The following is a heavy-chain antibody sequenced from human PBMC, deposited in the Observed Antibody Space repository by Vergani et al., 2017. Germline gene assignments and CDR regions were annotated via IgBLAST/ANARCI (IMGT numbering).Heavy chain of an antibody. CDR1: GYTFTGYY. D-gene: IGHD2-8*01. V-gene: IGHV1-2*02. CDR2: INPNSGGT. Sequence: QVQLVQSGAEVKKPGASVKVSCKASGYTFTGYYMHWVRQAPGQGLEWMGWINPNSGGTNYAQKFQGRVTMTRDTSISTAYMELSRLRSDDTAVYYCARALYSLMVYAARGYAFDIWGQGTMVTVAS. CDR3: ARALYSLMVYAARGYAFDI. J-gene: IGHJ3*02.